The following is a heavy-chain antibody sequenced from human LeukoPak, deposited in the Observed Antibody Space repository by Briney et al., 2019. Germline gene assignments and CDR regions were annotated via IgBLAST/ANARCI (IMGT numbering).Heavy chain of an antibody. J-gene: IGHJ4*02. CDR3: ARDYYYDSSGYRIFDY. V-gene: IGHV3-66*01. CDR2: IYSGGST. D-gene: IGHD3-22*01. Sequence: GGSLRLSCAASGFTVSNNYMNWVRQAPGKGLEWVSVIYSGGSTYYADSVKGRFTISRDKSKNTLYLQMNSLRAEDTAVYYCARDYYYDSSGYRIFDYWGQGTLVTVSS. CDR1: GFTVSNNY.